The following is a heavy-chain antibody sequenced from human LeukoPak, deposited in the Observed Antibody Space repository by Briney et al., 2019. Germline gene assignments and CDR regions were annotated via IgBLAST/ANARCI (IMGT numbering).Heavy chain of an antibody. J-gene: IGHJ4*02. V-gene: IGHV3-74*01. CDR1: GFTFSNYW. CDR3: ARRGSSSWYRTRYYFDY. Sequence: GGSLRLSCAASGFTFSNYWMHWVRQAPGKGLVWVSRINSDGINTSYADSVKGRFTISRDNAKNTLNLQMNSLRAEDTAVYYCARRGSSSWYRTRYYFDYWGQGTLVTVSS. CDR2: INSDGINT. D-gene: IGHD6-13*01.